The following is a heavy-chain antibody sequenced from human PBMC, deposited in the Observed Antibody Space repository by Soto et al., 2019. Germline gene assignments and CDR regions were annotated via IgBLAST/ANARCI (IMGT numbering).Heavy chain of an antibody. CDR3: AKGNSGSYYLGLGMDV. D-gene: IGHD1-26*01. V-gene: IGHV3-23*01. CDR2: ISGSGGST. Sequence: GGSRLSCAASGFTLSSYAMSWVRQAPGKGLEWVSAISGSGGSTYYADSVKGRFTISRDNSKNTLYLQMNSLRAEDTAVYYCAKGNSGSYYLGLGMDVWGQGTTVTVSS. CDR1: GFTLSSYA. J-gene: IGHJ6*02.